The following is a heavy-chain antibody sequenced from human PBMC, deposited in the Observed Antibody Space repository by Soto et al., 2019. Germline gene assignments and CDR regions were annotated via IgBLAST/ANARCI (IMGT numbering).Heavy chain of an antibody. D-gene: IGHD4-17*01. CDR2: IDPNGGST. Sequence: ASVKVSCKASGYSFIYYYIHWVRQAPGQGLEWVGMIDPNGGSTTYAQNFQGRITLTRDTSTSTVYMELSGLRSDDTAVYYCARAPANYGDYMYYFDYWGQGTLVTVS. CDR1: GYSFIYYY. CDR3: ARAPANYGDYMYYFDY. V-gene: IGHV1-46*01. J-gene: IGHJ4*02.